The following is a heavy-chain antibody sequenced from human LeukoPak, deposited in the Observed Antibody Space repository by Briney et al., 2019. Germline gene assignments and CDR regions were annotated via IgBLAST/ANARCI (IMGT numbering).Heavy chain of an antibody. CDR1: GYTFTGYY. Sequence: SVKVSCKASGYTFTGYYMHWVRQAPGQGLEWMGRIIPILGIANYAQKFQGRVTITADKSTSTAYMELSSLRSEDTAVYYCARDHYYGSGTRPRWFDPWGREPWSPSPQ. D-gene: IGHD3-10*01. CDR2: IIPILGIA. V-gene: IGHV1-69*04. J-gene: IGHJ5*02. CDR3: ARDHYYGSGTRPRWFDP.